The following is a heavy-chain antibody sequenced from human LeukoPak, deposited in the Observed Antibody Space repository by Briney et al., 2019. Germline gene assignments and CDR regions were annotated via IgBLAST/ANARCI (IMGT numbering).Heavy chain of an antibody. Sequence: PGGSLRLSCAASGFTFSSYWMHWVRQVPGKGLVWVARINTYGTSTTYGDSVEGRFTISRDNAKNTLYLEMNSLRDDDTAVYYCARGSNTVTTKDWCDPWGQGTQVTVSS. CDR1: GFTFSSYW. J-gene: IGHJ5*02. D-gene: IGHD4-17*01. CDR3: ARGSNTVTTKDWCDP. V-gene: IGHV3-74*03. CDR2: INTYGTST.